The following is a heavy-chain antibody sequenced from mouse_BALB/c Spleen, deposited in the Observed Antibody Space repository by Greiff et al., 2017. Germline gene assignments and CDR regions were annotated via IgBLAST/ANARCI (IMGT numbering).Heavy chain of an antibody. J-gene: IGHJ4*01. CDR1: GYTFTDYE. Sequence: VQLQQSGAELVRPGASVTLSCKASGYTFTDYEMHWVKQTPVHGLEWIGAIDPETGGTAYNQKFKGKATLTADKSSSTAYMELRSLTSEDSAVYYCTREGYYAMDDWGQGTSVTVSS. CDR3: TREGYYAMDD. CDR2: IDPETGGT. V-gene: IGHV1-15*01.